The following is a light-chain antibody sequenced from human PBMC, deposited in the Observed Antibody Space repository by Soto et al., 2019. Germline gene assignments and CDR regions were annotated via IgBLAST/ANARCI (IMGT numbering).Light chain of an antibody. V-gene: IGKV1-5*03. J-gene: IGKJ4*01. CDR2: KAS. CDR3: QQYNSYPLT. CDR1: QTISSW. Sequence: DSPITQSPSTLSGSVGDRVTITCRASQTISSWLAWYQQKPGKAPKLLIYKASTLKSGVPSRFSGSGSGTEFTLTISSLQPDDFATYYCQQYNSYPLTFGGGTKVDI.